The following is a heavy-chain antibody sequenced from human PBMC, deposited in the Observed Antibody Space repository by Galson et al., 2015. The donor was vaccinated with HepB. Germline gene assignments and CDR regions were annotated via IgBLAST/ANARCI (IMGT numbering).Heavy chain of an antibody. Sequence: SLRLSCAASGFTFSSYGMHWVRQAPGKGLEWVAVISYDGSNKYYADSVKGRFTISRDNSKNTLYLQMNSLRAEDTAVYYCAKCRPSRSCYYFDYWGQGTLVTVSS. J-gene: IGHJ4*02. V-gene: IGHV3-30*18. CDR2: ISYDGSNK. D-gene: IGHD2-15*01. CDR3: AKCRPSRSCYYFDY. CDR1: GFTFSSYG.